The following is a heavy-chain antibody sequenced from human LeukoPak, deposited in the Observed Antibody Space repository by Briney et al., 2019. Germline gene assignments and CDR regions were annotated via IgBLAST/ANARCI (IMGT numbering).Heavy chain of an antibody. V-gene: IGHV3-21*01. D-gene: IGHD5-18*01. CDR2: ISSSSSYI. CDR3: ARVYHSYRVDY. CDR1: GFTFSSYS. J-gene: IGHJ4*02. Sequence: GGSLRLSCAASGFTFSSYSMNWVRLAPGKGLEWVSSISSSSSYIYYVDSVKGRFTISRDNAKNSLYLQMNSLRAEDTAVYYCARVYHSYRVDYWGQGTPVTVSS.